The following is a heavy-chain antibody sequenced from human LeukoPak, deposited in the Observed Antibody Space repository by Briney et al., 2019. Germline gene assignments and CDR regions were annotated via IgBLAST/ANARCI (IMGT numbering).Heavy chain of an antibody. CDR1: GFTVSSTY. D-gene: IGHD5-12*01. J-gene: IGHJ4*02. V-gene: IGHV3-23*01. Sequence: PGGSLRLSCAASGFTVSSTYMSWVRQAPGRGLEWVSGISGSGGRTYYSDSVKGRFSISRDNSKNTVYLQMNTLRAEDTAIYYCAKDSKATVATILDFWGQGTLVTVSS. CDR3: AKDSKATVATILDF. CDR2: ISGSGGRT.